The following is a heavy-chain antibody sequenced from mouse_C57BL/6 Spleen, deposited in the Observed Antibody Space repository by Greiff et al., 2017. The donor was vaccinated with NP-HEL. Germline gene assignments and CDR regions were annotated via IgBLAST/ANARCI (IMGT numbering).Heavy chain of an antibody. CDR2: IYPGDGDT. J-gene: IGHJ2*01. CDR3: ARTDYDYDVFDY. V-gene: IGHV1-82*01. D-gene: IGHD2-4*01. Sequence: VQRVESGPELVKPGASVKISCKASGYAFSSSWMNWVKQRPGKGLEWIGRIYPGDGDTNYNGKFKGKATLTADKSSSTAYMQLSSLTSEDSAVYFCARTDYDYDVFDYWGQGTTLTVSS. CDR1: GYAFSSSW.